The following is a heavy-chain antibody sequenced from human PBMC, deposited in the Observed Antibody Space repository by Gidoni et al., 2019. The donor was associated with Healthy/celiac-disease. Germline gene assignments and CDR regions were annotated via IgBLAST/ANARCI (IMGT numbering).Heavy chain of an antibody. J-gene: IGHJ4*02. Sequence: EVQLVESGGGLVQPGGSFRLFCAASAFTFSNAWLNCLRQAPGKGLGWVGHSKSKTDGGTTDYAAPVKGRFTISRDDSKNTLYLQMNSLKTEDTAVYYCTTDRLGYNGYSSSWSRVHYWGQGTLVTVSS. CDR2: SKSKTDGGTT. CDR3: TTDRLGYNGYSSSWSRVHY. V-gene: IGHV3-15*07. D-gene: IGHD6-13*01. CDR1: AFTFSNAW.